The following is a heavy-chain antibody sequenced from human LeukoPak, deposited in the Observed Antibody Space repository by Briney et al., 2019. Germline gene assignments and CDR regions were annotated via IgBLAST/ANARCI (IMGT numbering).Heavy chain of an antibody. V-gene: IGHV3-48*03. Sequence: PGGSLRLSCAGSGYSFSNYEMNWVRQAPGRGLEWVAYIWSSGSGTHYADSVKDRFTISRDNGKNTLYLQMNSLRAEDTAVYYCAREIGGGIDNGGQGTMVSVSS. J-gene: IGHJ3*01. CDR3: AREIGGGIDN. D-gene: IGHD2-8*01. CDR2: IWSSGSGT. CDR1: GYSFSNYE.